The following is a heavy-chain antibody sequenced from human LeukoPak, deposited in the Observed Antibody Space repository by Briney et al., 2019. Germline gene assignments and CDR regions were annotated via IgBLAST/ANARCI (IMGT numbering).Heavy chain of an antibody. Sequence: ASVKVSCKASGYTFTGYYMHWVRQAPGQGLEWMGWINPNSGGTNYAQKFQGRVTMTRDTSISTAYMELSRLRSDDTAVYYCARVPERPLQYRSGGSCYSEYFQHWGQGTLVTVSS. CDR2: INPNSGGT. D-gene: IGHD2-15*01. CDR3: ARVPERPLQYRSGGSCYSEYFQH. J-gene: IGHJ1*01. CDR1: GYTFTGYY. V-gene: IGHV1-2*02.